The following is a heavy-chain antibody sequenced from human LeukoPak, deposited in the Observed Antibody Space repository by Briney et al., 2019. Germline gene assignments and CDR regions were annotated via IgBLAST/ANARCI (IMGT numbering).Heavy chain of an antibody. V-gene: IGHV3-13*01. D-gene: IGHD1-1*01. Sequence: GGSLRLSCTASEFTFSKYDMHWVRQAAGRGLEWVSGIGTGGDTYYPGSLKGRFTISRENAQNSVYLQMNSLSAGGTAVYYCTRGGGINWNGDYYYFGMDVWGQGTTVTVSS. CDR1: EFTFSKYD. CDR2: IGTGGDT. J-gene: IGHJ6*02. CDR3: TRGGGINWNGDYYYFGMDV.